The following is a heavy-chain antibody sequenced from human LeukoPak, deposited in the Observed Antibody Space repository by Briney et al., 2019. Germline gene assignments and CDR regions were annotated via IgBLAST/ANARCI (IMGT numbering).Heavy chain of an antibody. CDR1: GYTFTSYG. J-gene: IGHJ6*02. CDR3: ARFQVGATLYYYYYGMDV. CDR2: ISAYNGNT. Sequence: ASVKVSCKASGYTFTSYGISWVRQAPGQGLEWMGWISAYNGNTNYAQKLQGRVTMTTDTSTSTAYMELRSLRSEDTAVYYCARFQVGATLYYYYYGMDVWGQGTTVTVS. D-gene: IGHD1-26*01. V-gene: IGHV1-18*01.